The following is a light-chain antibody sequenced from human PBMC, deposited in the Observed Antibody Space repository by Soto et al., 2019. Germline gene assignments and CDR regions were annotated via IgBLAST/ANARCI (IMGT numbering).Light chain of an antibody. CDR3: QQYGSSPWT. Sequence: EIVLTQSPGTLSLSPGERATLSCRASQSLGSTSLAWYQQKPGQAPRLLIYGASSRATGIPDRFSGRGSGTGFTLTISRLEPEDFAVYYCQQYGSSPWTFGQGTKVDIK. CDR2: GAS. J-gene: IGKJ1*01. CDR1: QSLGSTS. V-gene: IGKV3-20*01.